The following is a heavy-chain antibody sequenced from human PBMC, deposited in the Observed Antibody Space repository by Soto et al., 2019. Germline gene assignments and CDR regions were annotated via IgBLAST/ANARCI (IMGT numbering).Heavy chain of an antibody. V-gene: IGHV3-23*01. Sequence: EVQLLESGGGLVQPGGSLRLSCAASGFTFSSYAMSWVRQAPGKGLEWVSAISGSGGSTYYADSVKGRFTISRDNSKKTLYLQMTSLRAEDTAVYYCAKYPSDRQQPRYYLDYWGQGTLVTVSS. D-gene: IGHD6-13*01. CDR2: ISGSGGST. CDR1: GFTFSSYA. CDR3: AKYPSDRQQPRYYLDY. J-gene: IGHJ4*02.